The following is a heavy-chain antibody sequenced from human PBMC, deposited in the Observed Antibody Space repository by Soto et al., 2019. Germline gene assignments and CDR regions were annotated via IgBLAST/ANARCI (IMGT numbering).Heavy chain of an antibody. D-gene: IGHD5-12*01. J-gene: IGHJ3*01. V-gene: IGHV1-69*08. CDR2: IIPSLGIA. CDR1: GGTFSSYT. Sequence: QVQLVQSGAEVKKPGSSVKVSCKASGGTFSSYTISWVRQAPGQGLEWMGRIIPSLGIAKHAKKFQGRVTITADESTSTAYMELSSLRSEDTAVYYYSTDSCYELGNAFDLWGQGTMVTVSS. CDR3: STDSCYELGNAFDL.